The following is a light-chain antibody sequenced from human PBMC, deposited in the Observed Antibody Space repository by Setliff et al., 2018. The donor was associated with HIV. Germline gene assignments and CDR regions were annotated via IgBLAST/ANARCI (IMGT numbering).Light chain of an antibody. CDR2: DVT. CDR3: CSYAGSYTSLYV. CDR1: SSDVGGYNY. V-gene: IGLV2-11*01. Sequence: ALTQPRSVSGSPGQSVTISCTGTSSDVGGYNYVSWYQHLPGKAPKLMIYDVTKRPSGVPDRFSGSKSGNTASLTISGLQSEGEADYYCCSYAGSYTSLYVFGTGTKVTVL. J-gene: IGLJ1*01.